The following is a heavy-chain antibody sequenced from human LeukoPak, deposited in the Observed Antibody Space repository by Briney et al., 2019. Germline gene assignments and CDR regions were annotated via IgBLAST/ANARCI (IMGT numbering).Heavy chain of an antibody. D-gene: IGHD1-26*01. Sequence: XXVSYISISSITIYYAYSVKRRFPISRDNAKNSLYLQMNSLRAEDTAVYYCARVLVAATPFCDYWGQGTLVTVSS. CDR3: ARVLVAATPFCDY. CDR2: ISISSITI. J-gene: IGHJ4*02. V-gene: IGHV3-48*01.